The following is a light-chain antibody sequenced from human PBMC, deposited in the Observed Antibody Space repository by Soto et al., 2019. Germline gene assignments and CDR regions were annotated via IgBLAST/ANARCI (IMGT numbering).Light chain of an antibody. CDR2: LGS. CDR1: QSLLHSNGYNY. V-gene: IGKV2-28*01. J-gene: IGKJ4*01. CDR3: MQALQTPLT. Sequence: DIVMTQSPLSLPVTPGEPASISCRSSQSLLHSNGYNYLDWYLQKPGQSPQLLIYLGSTRASGVPDRFSGSVSGTDFTLKISRVEAEDVGLYYCMQALQTPLTFGGGTKVEIK.